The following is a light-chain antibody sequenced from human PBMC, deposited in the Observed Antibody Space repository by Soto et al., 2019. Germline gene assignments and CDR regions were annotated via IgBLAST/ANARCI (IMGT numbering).Light chain of an antibody. Sequence: DIVLTQSPATLSLSPGEKATLSCRASQSVRSYLVWYQQKPGQAPRLVMYEASTRATGLPARFSGGGSGTDFTLTISSLEPEDSVVYYCQQCTSWPWTFGQGTKVEIK. CDR2: EAS. CDR3: QQCTSWPWT. V-gene: IGKV3-11*01. J-gene: IGKJ1*01. CDR1: QSVRSY.